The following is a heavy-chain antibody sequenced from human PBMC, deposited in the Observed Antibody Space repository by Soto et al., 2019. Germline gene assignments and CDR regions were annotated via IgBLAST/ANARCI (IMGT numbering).Heavy chain of an antibody. Sequence: LSLTCTVSGGSISSGGYYWSLIRQHPWTGLEWIGYISYSGNTYFHPSLRNGVTITLDTSKSEFSLKVNSVTAADTPVYYCASRNLDMDSFDYWGQGTLVTVSS. CDR3: ASRNLDMDSFDY. J-gene: IGHJ4*02. CDR1: GGSISSGGYY. CDR2: ISYSGNT. V-gene: IGHV4-31*03. D-gene: IGHD2-15*01.